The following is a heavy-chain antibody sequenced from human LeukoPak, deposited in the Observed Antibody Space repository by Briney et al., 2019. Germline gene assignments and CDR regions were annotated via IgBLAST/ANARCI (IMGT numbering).Heavy chain of an antibody. V-gene: IGHV3-33*01. CDR2: IWYDGSNK. CDR3: ARDLPGGGFALAY. Sequence: GGSLRLSCAASGFTFSSNGMHWVRQAPGKGLEGVAIIWYDGSNKYYADSVKGRFTISRDNSKNPLYLQMNSLRAEDTAVYYCARDLPGGGFALAYWGQGTLVTVSS. J-gene: IGHJ4*02. CDR1: GFTFSSNG. D-gene: IGHD4-23*01.